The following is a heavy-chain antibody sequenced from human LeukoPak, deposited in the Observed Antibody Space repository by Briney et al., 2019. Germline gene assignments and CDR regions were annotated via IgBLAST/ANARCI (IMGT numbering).Heavy chain of an antibody. V-gene: IGHV1-46*01. CDR1: GYTFTSYY. CDR2: INPSGGST. D-gene: IGHD5-12*01. J-gene: IGHJ4*02. Sequence: ASVKVSCKASGYTFTSYYMHWVRQAPGQGLEWMGIINPSGGSTSYAQKLQGRVTMTTDTSTSTAYMELRSLRSDDTAVYYCARVDGYSGYDGFDYWGQGTLVTVSS. CDR3: ARVDGYSGYDGFDY.